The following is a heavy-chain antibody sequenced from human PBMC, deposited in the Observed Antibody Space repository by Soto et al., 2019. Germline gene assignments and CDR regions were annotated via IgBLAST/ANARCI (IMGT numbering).Heavy chain of an antibody. D-gene: IGHD1-26*01. Sequence: QVQLQESGPGLVKPSETLSLTCTVSGGSISSYYWSWIRQPPGKGLEWIGYMYFRGSTNYNPSLKRRVTIXXDXSXXPFSLKLSSVTAADTAVYYCARDRSGSYYPSFFDYWGQGILVTVSS. CDR3: ARDRSGSYYPSFFDY. V-gene: IGHV4-59*01. CDR1: GGSISSYY. J-gene: IGHJ4*02. CDR2: MYFRGST.